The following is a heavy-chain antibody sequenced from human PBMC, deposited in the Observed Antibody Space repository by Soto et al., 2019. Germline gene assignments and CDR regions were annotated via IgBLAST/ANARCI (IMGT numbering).Heavy chain of an antibody. CDR3: ARVWGYYGSDHYDAFDI. Sequence: SASLSLTCPVSGGSISSGGYYWSWVRQHPGKGLEWIGDINHSGSTNYNPSLKSRVTISVDTSKNQFSLKLSSVTAADTAVYYCARVWGYYGSDHYDAFDIWGQGTMVTVSS. V-gene: IGHV4-39*07. D-gene: IGHD3-10*01. CDR1: GGSISSGGYY. J-gene: IGHJ3*02. CDR2: INHSGST.